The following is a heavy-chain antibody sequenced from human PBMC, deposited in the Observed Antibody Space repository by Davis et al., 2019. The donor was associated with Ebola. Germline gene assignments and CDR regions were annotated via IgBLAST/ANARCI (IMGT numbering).Heavy chain of an antibody. V-gene: IGHV1-69*04. Sequence: AASVKVSCKASGGTFSSYAISWVRQAPGQGLEWMGRIIPILGTANYAQKFQGRVTITADKSTSTAYMELSSLRSEDTAVYYCARDDDDDNWFDPWGQGTLVTVSS. CDR1: GGTFSSYA. CDR2: IIPILGTA. D-gene: IGHD1-1*01. J-gene: IGHJ5*02. CDR3: ARDDDDDNWFDP.